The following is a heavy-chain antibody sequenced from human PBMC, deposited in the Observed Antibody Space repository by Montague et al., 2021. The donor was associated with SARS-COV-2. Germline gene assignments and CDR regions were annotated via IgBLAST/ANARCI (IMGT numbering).Heavy chain of an antibody. CDR2: INHGGNT. CDR1: GTSFSGYY. J-gene: IGHJ6*03. Sequence: SETLSLTCAVHGTSFSGYYWNWIRQPPGKGLEWIGEINHGGNTKYSPSLKSRLTISADTSKNQFSLKLTSVAAADTAVYYCARLRDGVDPSPILGVGPYYSYYYMDVWGRGTTVTVSS. D-gene: IGHD3-10*01. V-gene: IGHV4-34*01. CDR3: ARLRDGVDPSPILGVGPYYSYYYMDV.